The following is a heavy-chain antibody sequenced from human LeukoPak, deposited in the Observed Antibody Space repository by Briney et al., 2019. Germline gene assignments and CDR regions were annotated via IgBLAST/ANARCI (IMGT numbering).Heavy chain of an antibody. CDR3: AREVDGYCSGGSCGDI. V-gene: IGHV3-48*03. CDR2: ISSSGSTI. CDR1: GFTFSSYE. Sequence: GGSLRLSCAASGFTFSSYEMNRVRQAPGKGLEWVSYISSSGSTIYYADSVKGRFTISRDNAKNSLYLQMNSLRAEDTAVYYCAREVDGYCSGGSCGDIWGQGTMVTVSS. J-gene: IGHJ3*02. D-gene: IGHD2-15*01.